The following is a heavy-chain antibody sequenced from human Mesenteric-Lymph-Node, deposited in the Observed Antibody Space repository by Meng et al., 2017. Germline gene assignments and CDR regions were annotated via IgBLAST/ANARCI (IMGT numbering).Heavy chain of an antibody. Sequence: ASVKVSCKASGYTFTDYYIHWVRQAPGHGLEWMGLFNPSGRGSIAIYAQEFQGRVTMTRDTSISTAYMELSSLRSEDTAVYYCARDRHGASHYGMNVWGQGTTVTVSS. V-gene: IGHV1-2*02. CDR3: ARDRHGASHYGMNV. J-gene: IGHJ6*02. CDR2: FNPSGRGSIA. CDR1: GYTFTDYY.